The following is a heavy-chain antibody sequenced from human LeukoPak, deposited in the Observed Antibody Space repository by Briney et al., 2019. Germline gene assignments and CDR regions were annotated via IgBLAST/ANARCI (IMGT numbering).Heavy chain of an antibody. CDR3: ARASITMIVGWNWFDP. V-gene: IGHV1-69*13. J-gene: IGHJ5*02. Sequence: GASVKVSCRASGYTFTSYAISWVRQAPGQGLEWMGGIIPIFGTANYAQKFQGRVTITADESTSTAYMELSSLRSEDTAVYYCARASITMIVGWNWFDPWGQGTLVTVSS. CDR1: GYTFTSYA. CDR2: IIPIFGTA. D-gene: IGHD3-22*01.